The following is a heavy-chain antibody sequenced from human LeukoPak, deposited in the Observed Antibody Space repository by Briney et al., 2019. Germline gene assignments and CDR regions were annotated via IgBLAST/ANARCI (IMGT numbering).Heavy chain of an antibody. J-gene: IGHJ4*02. CDR2: ISGSGGST. V-gene: IGHV3-23*01. CDR1: GFTFSSYA. CDR3: ARVAEKRRYDSSGYFDY. Sequence: PGGSLRLSCAASGFTFSSYAMSWVRQAPGKGLEWVSAISGSGGSTYYADSVKGRFTISRDNSKNTLYLQMNSLRAEDTAVYYCARVAEKRRYDSSGYFDYWGQGTLVTVSS. D-gene: IGHD3-22*01.